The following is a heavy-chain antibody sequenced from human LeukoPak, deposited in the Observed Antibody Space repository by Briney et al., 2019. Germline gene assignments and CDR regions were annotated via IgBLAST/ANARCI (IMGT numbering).Heavy chain of an antibody. V-gene: IGHV3-23*01. CDR3: ARDGVYRSSAPDY. D-gene: IGHD2-8*01. J-gene: IGHJ4*02. Sequence: GGSLRLSCAASGFTFSSYAMNWVRQAPGKGLEWVSAISGSGSTTYYADSVKGRFTISRDNSKNTLFLQMNSLRAEDTAVYYCARDGVYRSSAPDYWGQGTLVTVSS. CDR1: GFTFSSYA. CDR2: ISGSGSTT.